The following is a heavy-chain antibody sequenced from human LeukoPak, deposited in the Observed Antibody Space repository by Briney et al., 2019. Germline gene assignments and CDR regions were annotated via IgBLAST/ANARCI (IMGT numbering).Heavy chain of an antibody. CDR1: AYSISSGYY. V-gene: IGHV4-38-2*02. CDR2: IFHSGNS. J-gene: IGHJ4*02. D-gene: IGHD5-24*01. CDR3: ARGGMATILFDY. Sequence: SETLSLTCTVSAYSISSGYYWGWIRQPPGKGLEWIGSIFHSGNSYYNPSLKSRVTMSVDTSKNQFSLNLSSMTAADTAVYYCARGGMATILFDYWGQGTLVTVSS.